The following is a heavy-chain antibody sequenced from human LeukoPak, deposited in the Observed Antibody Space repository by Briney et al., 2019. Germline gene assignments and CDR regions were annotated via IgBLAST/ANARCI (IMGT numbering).Heavy chain of an antibody. V-gene: IGHV3-30-3*01. CDR1: GFTFSSYA. Sequence: GGSLRLSCAASGFTFSSYAMHWVRQAPGKGLEWVAVISYDGSNKYYADSVKGRFTISRDNSKNTLYLQMNSLRAEDTAVYYCARGWYEDNAFDIWGQGTMVTVSS. D-gene: IGHD6-13*01. J-gene: IGHJ3*02. CDR3: ARGWYEDNAFDI. CDR2: ISYDGSNK.